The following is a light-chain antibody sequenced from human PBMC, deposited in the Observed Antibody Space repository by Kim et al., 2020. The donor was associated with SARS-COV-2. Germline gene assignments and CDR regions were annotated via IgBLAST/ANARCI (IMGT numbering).Light chain of an antibody. CDR3: QAWDSSTRV. CDR1: KLGDKY. J-gene: IGLJ2*01. Sequence: SLSPGQTASITCSGDKLGDKYACWYQQKPGQSPVLVIYQDSKRPSGIPERFSGSNSGNTATLTISGTQAMDEADYYCQAWDSSTRVFGGGTQLTVL. CDR2: QDS. V-gene: IGLV3-1*01.